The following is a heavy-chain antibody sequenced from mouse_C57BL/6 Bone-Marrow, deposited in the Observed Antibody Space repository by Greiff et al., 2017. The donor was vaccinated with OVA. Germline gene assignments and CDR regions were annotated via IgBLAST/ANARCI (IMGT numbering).Heavy chain of an antibody. CDR2: IDPEDGDT. Sequence: VTLKVSGAELVRPGASVKLSCTASGFNIKDYYMHWVKQRPEQGLEWIGRIDPEDGDTEYAPKFQGKATMTADTSSNTAYLQLSSLTSEDTAVYYCTTSWSLEDYFDYWGQGTTLTVSS. CDR1: GFNIKDYY. V-gene: IGHV14-1*01. J-gene: IGHJ2*01. CDR3: TTSWSLEDYFDY.